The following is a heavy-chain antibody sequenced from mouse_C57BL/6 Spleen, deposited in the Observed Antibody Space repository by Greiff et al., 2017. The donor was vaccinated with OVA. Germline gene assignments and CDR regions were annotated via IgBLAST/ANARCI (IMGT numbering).Heavy chain of an antibody. D-gene: IGHD2-1*01. Sequence: EVQLQQSGPELVKPGASVKISCKASGYTFTDYYMNWVKQSHGKSLEWIGDINPNNGGTSYNQKFKGKATLTVDKSSSTAYMELRSLTSEDSAVYYCARGGNYLYWYLDVWGTGTTVTVSS. CDR1: GYTFTDYY. J-gene: IGHJ1*03. CDR2: INPNNGGT. V-gene: IGHV1-26*01. CDR3: ARGGNYLYWYLDV.